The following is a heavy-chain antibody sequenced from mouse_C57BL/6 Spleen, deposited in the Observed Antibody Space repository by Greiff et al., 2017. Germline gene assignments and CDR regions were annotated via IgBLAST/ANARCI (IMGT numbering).Heavy chain of an antibody. CDR1: GFSFNTYA. J-gene: IGHJ3*01. V-gene: IGHV10-1*01. CDR3: VSFGVFAY. CDR2: IRSKSNNYAT. D-gene: IGHD3-1*01. Sequence: EVQGVESGGGLVQPKGSLKLSCAASGFSFNTYAMNWVRQAPGKGLEWVAHIRSKSNNYATYYADSVKDRFTISRDDSESMLYLQMNILKTEDTAMYYCVSFGVFAYWGQGTLVTVSA.